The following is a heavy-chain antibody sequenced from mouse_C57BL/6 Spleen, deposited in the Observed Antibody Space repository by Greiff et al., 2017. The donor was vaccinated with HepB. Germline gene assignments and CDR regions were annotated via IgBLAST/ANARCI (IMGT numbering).Heavy chain of an antibody. CDR1: GYTFTDYY. D-gene: IGHD1-1*01. Sequence: EVKLQQSGPELVKPGASVKISCKASGYTFTDYYMNWVKQSHGKSLEWIGDINPNNGGTSYNQKFKGKATLTVDKSSSTAYMELRSLTSEDSAVYYCARKGYGSNWYFDVWGTGTTVTVSS. J-gene: IGHJ1*03. CDR2: INPNNGGT. CDR3: ARKGYGSNWYFDV. V-gene: IGHV1-26*01.